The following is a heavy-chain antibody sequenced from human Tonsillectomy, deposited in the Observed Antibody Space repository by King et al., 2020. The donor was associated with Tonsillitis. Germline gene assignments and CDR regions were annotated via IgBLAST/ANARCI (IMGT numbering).Heavy chain of an antibody. CDR3: ARDPAAGDPFFDY. V-gene: IGHV3-7*01. CDR1: GFTFSSYW. CDR2: IKQDGSEK. J-gene: IGHJ4*02. D-gene: IGHD7-27*01. Sequence: VQLVEPGGGLVQPGGSLRLSCAASGFTFSSYWMSWVRQAPGKGLEWVANIKQDGSEKYYVDSVKGRFTISRDNAKNSLYLQMNSLRAEDTAVYYCARDPAAGDPFFDYWGQGTLVTVSS.